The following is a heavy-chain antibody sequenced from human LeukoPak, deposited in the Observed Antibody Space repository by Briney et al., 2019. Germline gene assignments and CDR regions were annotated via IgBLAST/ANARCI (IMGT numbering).Heavy chain of an antibody. Sequence: GGSLRLSCAASGFTVSSNYMSWVRQAPGKGLEWVSVIYSGGSTYYADSVKGRFTISRDNSKNTLYLQMNSLRAEDTAVYYCARQGKAAVAGIDYWGQGTLVTVSS. CDR3: ARQGKAAVAGIDY. J-gene: IGHJ4*02. D-gene: IGHD6-19*01. CDR1: GFTVSSNY. CDR2: IYSGGST. V-gene: IGHV3-66*04.